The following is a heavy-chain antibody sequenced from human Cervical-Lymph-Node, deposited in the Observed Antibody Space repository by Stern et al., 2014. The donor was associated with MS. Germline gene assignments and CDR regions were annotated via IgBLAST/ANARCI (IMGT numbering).Heavy chain of an antibody. Sequence: VQLGQSGAELIRPGESLKISCKGSGFKFSIYWIAWVRQMPGKGLEGMGIIYPGDSEPRYSPSFQGQVTMSADKSTSTAYLQWSSLNASDTAMYFCARQTTAWASDVWGQGTLVTVSS. V-gene: IGHV5-51*01. D-gene: IGHD1-14*01. J-gene: IGHJ4*02. CDR1: GFKFSIYW. CDR3: ARQTTAWASDV. CDR2: IYPGDSEP.